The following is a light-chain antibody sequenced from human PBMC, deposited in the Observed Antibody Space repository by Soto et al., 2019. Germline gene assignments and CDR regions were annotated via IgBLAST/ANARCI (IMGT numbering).Light chain of an antibody. Sequence: EIVMTQSPSTLSLSPGDRSTLSCRASQSVDNDLAWYQQKPGQPPRLLIYGASSRATGIPDRFSGSGSGTDFTLTISSLEPEDFAVYYCQQRSKWRTFGQGTKVDIK. J-gene: IGKJ1*01. CDR3: QQRSKWRT. CDR2: GAS. V-gene: IGKV3-11*01. CDR1: QSVDND.